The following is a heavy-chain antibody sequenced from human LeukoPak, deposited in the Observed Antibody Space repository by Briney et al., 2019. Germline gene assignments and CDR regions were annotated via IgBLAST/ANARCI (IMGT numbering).Heavy chain of an antibody. D-gene: IGHD3-10*01. V-gene: IGHV5-10-1*01. CDR3: ATHVLLWFGERGYYYGMDV. CDR1: GYSFTSYW. Sequence: GESLRISCKGSGYSFTSYWISWVRRMPGKGLEWMGRIDPSDSYTNYSPSFQGHVTISADKSISTAYLQWSSLKASDTAMYYCATHVLLWFGERGYYYGMDVWGKGTTVTVSS. CDR2: IDPSDSYT. J-gene: IGHJ6*04.